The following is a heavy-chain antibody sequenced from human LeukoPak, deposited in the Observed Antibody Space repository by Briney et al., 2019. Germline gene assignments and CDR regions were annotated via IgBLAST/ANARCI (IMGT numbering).Heavy chain of an antibody. D-gene: IGHD3-16*02. CDR3: ARYDVWGSYRAFDY. Sequence: SETLSLTCTVSGGSISSYYWSWIRQPPGKGLEWIGTMYHSGSTYYNPSLKSRVTISVDTSKNQFSLRLSSVTAADTAVYYCARYDVWGSYRAFDYWGQGTLVTVSS. CDR1: GGSISSYY. J-gene: IGHJ4*02. CDR2: MYHSGST. V-gene: IGHV4-59*08.